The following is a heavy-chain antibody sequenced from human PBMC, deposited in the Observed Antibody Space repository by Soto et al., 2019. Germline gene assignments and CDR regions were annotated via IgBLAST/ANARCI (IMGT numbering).Heavy chain of an antibody. D-gene: IGHD4-17*01. Sequence: SVKVSCKASGGYYRSYTITWVRQAPGQGLEWMGRVIPILGVVNYAQKFQGKVTFTADKSTSTAYMELSSLRSDDTAVYYCARESVGDYPLLDYCGQGTLVTVYS. V-gene: IGHV1-69*04. CDR3: ARESVGDYPLLDY. CDR2: VIPILGVV. CDR1: GGYYRSYT. J-gene: IGHJ4*01.